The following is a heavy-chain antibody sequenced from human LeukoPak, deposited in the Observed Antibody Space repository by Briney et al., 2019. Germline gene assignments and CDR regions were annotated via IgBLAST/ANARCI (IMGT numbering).Heavy chain of an antibody. CDR2: IIPILGIA. J-gene: IGHJ4*02. CDR1: GGTFSSYA. V-gene: IGHV1-69*04. CDR3: ASPPQIWSAYFNY. D-gene: IGHD5-18*01. Sequence: SVKVSCKASGGTFSSYAISWMRQAPGQGLEWMGRIIPILGIANYAQKFQGRVTITADKSTSTAYMELSSLRSEDTAVYYCASPPQIWSAYFNYGGKGTRFTAPS.